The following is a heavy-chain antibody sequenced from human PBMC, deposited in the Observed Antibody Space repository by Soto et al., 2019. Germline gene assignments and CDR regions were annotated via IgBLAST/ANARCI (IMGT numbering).Heavy chain of an antibody. Sequence: GASVKVSCKASGYTFTSYGISWVRQAPGQGLEWMGWISAYNGNTNYAQKLQGRVTMTTDTSTSTAYMELRSLRSDDTAVYYCARDRLAIETYYGIFTGPVDIWGQGTMVTVSS. CDR2: ISAYNGNT. CDR3: ARDRLAIETYYGIFTGPVDI. V-gene: IGHV1-18*01. J-gene: IGHJ3*02. CDR1: GYTFTSYG. D-gene: IGHD3-9*01.